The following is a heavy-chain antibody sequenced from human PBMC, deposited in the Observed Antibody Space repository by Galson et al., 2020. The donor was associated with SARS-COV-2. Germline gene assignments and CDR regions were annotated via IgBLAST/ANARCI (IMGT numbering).Heavy chain of an antibody. J-gene: IGHJ4*02. D-gene: IGHD1-26*01. CDR2: IYYSGST. Sequence: SETLSLTCTVSGGSISSSSYYWGWIRQPPGKGLEWIGNIYYSGSTYYNPSLKSRVTISVDTSKNQFSLKLSSVTAADTAVYYCARQGIVGYFDYWGQGTLVTVSS. CDR3: ARQGIVGYFDY. CDR1: GGSISSSSYY. V-gene: IGHV4-39*01.